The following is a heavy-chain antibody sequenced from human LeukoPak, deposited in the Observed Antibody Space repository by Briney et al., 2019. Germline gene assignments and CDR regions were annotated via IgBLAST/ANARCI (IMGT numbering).Heavy chain of an antibody. CDR2: IYYSGST. J-gene: IGHJ4*02. V-gene: IGHV4-39*01. CDR3: ARRGWELQFDY. Sequence: PSETLSLTCTVSGGSISSSSYYWGWIRQPPGKGLEWIGSIYYSGSTYYNPSLKSRVTISVDTSKNQFSLKLSSVTAADTAVYYCARRGWELQFDYWGQGTLVTVSS. D-gene: IGHD1-26*01. CDR1: GGSISSSSYY.